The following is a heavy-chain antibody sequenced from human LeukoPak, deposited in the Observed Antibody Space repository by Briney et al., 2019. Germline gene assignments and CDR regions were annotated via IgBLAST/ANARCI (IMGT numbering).Heavy chain of an antibody. Sequence: ASVKVSCKASGYTFTNYTMHWVRQAPGQRLEWMGWINAGNGNTKYSQKFQGRVTITRDTSASTAYMELSLRSEDTAVYYCARVPLYSSSEPFDYWGQGTLVTVSS. CDR2: INAGNGNT. D-gene: IGHD6-13*01. CDR1: GYTFTNYT. V-gene: IGHV1-3*01. J-gene: IGHJ4*02. CDR3: ARVPLYSSSEPFDY.